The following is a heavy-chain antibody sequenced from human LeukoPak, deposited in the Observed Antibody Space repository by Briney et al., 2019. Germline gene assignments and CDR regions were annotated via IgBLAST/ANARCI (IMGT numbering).Heavy chain of an antibody. CDR3: AKAGDFFNGYFYHMDV. V-gene: IGHV3-30*02. D-gene: IGHD3-3*01. Sequence: GGSLRLPCAASGFPFSRYRMHWTPQAPGKGREGGAFIRFDSSNKYYGNAVKGRFTVSRDNFTNTLDLQMNSLTTEDTGIYYCAKAGDFFNGYFYHMDVWGKGATVIVSS. J-gene: IGHJ6*03. CDR1: GFPFSRYR. CDR2: IRFDSSNK.